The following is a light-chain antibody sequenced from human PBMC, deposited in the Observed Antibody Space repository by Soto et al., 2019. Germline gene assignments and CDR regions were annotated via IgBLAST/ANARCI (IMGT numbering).Light chain of an antibody. CDR3: SSYTTAYTQV. CDR1: SNDVGYYNY. CDR2: EVT. V-gene: IGLV2-14*01. J-gene: IGLJ3*02. Sequence: QSVLSQPASVSGSPGQSITISCTGTSNDVGYYNYVSCYQQHPGQAPKLMISEVTTRPSGVSDRFSGSKSGNTASLTISRLQAEDEAHYYCSSYTTAYTQVFGGGTKVTVL.